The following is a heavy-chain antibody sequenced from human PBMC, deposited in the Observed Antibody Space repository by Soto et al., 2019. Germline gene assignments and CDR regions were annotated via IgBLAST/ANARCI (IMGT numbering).Heavy chain of an antibody. Sequence: QVQLVQSGAEVKKPGASVKVSCKASGYTFTSYGISWVRQAPGQGLEWMGWISAYNGNTNYAQKLQGRVTMTTDTSTSTDYMELRSLRSDDTAVYYCARDGGSSGWYDGGPADYWGQGTLVTVSS. CDR2: ISAYNGNT. CDR1: GYTFTSYG. J-gene: IGHJ4*02. V-gene: IGHV1-18*01. D-gene: IGHD6-19*01. CDR3: ARDGGSSGWYDGGPADY.